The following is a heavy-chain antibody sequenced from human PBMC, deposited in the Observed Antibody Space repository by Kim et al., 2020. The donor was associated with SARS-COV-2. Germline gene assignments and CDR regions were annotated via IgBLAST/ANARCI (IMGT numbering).Heavy chain of an antibody. D-gene: IGHD4-4*01. Sequence: ASVKVSCKASGYTFKTYPIHWLRQAPGQTLEWMGWVNAANDQTKYSQKFQGRITISRDTSANTSYIELRSLTTKDTAFYYCVRDMNPTVYDYCGQGTLVT. CDR2: VNAANDQT. V-gene: IGHV1-3*01. CDR3: VRDMNPTVYDY. CDR1: GYTFKTYP. J-gene: IGHJ4*02.